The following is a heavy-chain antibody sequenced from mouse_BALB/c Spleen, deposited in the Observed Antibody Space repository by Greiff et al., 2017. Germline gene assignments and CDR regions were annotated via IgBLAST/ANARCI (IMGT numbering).Heavy chain of an antibody. V-gene: IGHV5-6-4*01. Sequence: EVMLVESGGGLVKPGGSLKLSCAASGFTFSSYTMSWVRQTPEKRLEWVATISSGGSYTYYPDSVKGRFTISRDNAKNTLYLQMSSLKSEDTAMYCCTSKGDYCWFAYWGQGTLVTVSA. J-gene: IGHJ3*01. CDR3: TSKGDYCWFAY. D-gene: IGHD1-1*01. CDR1: GFTFSSYT. CDR2: ISSGGSYT.